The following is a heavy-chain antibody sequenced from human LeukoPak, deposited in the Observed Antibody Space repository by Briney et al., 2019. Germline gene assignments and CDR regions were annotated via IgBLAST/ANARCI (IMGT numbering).Heavy chain of an antibody. D-gene: IGHD5-18*01. J-gene: IGHJ6*03. Sequence: SETLSLTCTVSGGSISSGSYYWSWIRQPAGKGLEWTGRIYTSGSTNYNPSLKSRVTISVDTSKNQFSLKLSSVTAADTAVYYCARRSPDRYSYGYGLPSYYYYYMDVWGKGTTVTISS. CDR1: GGSISSGSYY. CDR3: ARRSPDRYSYGYGLPSYYYYYMDV. CDR2: IYTSGST. V-gene: IGHV4-61*02.